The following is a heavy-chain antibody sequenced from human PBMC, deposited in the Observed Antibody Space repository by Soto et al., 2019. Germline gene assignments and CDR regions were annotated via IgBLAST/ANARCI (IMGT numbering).Heavy chain of an antibody. CDR1: GGSISSSSYY. J-gene: IGHJ4*02. D-gene: IGHD6-19*01. CDR3: ARLRSSGFYYFDY. V-gene: IGHV4-39*01. Sequence: PSETLSLTCTVSGGSISSSSYYWGWIRQPPGKGLEWIGSIYYSGSTYYNPSLKSRVTISVDTSKNQFSLKLTSVTAADTAVYYCARLRSSGFYYFDYWGQGTLVTVSS. CDR2: IYYSGST.